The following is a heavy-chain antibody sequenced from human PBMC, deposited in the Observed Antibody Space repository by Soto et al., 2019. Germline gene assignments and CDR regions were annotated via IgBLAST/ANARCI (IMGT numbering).Heavy chain of an antibody. V-gene: IGHV1-18*01. J-gene: IGHJ6*02. CDR3: ARERGDILLYGMDV. CDR1: GYTFTSYG. CDR2: ISAYNGNT. Sequence: ASVKVSFKASGYTFTSYGISWVRQAPGQGLEWMGWISAYNGNTNYAQKLQGRVTMTTDTSTSTAYMELRSLRSDDTAVYYCARERGDILLYGMDVWGQGTTVTVSS. D-gene: IGHD3-9*01.